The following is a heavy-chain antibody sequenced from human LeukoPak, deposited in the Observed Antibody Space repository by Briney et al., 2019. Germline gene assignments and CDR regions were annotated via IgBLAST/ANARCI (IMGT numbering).Heavy chain of an antibody. CDR2: ISNSGRTM. CDR3: ARGTGGM. J-gene: IGHJ3*01. Sequence: PGGSLRLSCAASGFTFSSYEMNWVRQAPGKGLEWVSYISNSGRTMFYADSVKGRFTISRDNAKNSLYLKLNSLRAEDTAVYYCARGTGGMWGQGTMVTVSS. D-gene: IGHD3-16*01. CDR1: GFTFSSYE. V-gene: IGHV3-48*03.